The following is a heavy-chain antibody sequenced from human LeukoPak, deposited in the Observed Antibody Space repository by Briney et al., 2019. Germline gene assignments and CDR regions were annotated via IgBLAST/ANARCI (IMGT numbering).Heavy chain of an antibody. D-gene: IGHD3-22*01. J-gene: IGHJ5*02. Sequence: PSETLSLTCAVYGGSFSGYYWSWIRQPPGKGLEWIGEINHSGSTNYNPSLKSRVTISVDTSKNQFSLRLTSVTAADTAVYYCARSHYYDSSGSHNNWFDPWGQGTLVTVSS. CDR3: ARSHYYDSSGSHNNWFDP. CDR2: INHSGST. CDR1: GGSFSGYY. V-gene: IGHV4-34*01.